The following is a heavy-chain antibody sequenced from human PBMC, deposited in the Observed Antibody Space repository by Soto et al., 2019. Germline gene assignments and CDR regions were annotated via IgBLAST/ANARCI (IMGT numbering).Heavy chain of an antibody. V-gene: IGHV1-18*01. CDR2: ISGYNGNT. CDR3: ARDEVPAANWLDP. J-gene: IGHJ5*02. CDR1: GYIFINYG. Sequence: ASVKVSCKASGYIFINYGITWVRQAPGQGLEWMGWISGYNGNTNHAQKFQSRVTMTTDTSTSTAYMELRSLGFDDTAVYYCARDEVPAANWLDPWGQGTLVTVPQ. D-gene: IGHD2-2*01.